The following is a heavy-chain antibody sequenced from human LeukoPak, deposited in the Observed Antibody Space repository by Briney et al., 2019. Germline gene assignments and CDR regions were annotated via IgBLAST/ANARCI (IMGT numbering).Heavy chain of an antibody. CDR3: ARDGYCSSTSCYMVYNWFDP. D-gene: IGHD2-2*02. CDR1: GYTFTSFG. V-gene: IGHV1-18*01. J-gene: IGHJ5*02. Sequence: ASVKVSCKAAGYTFTSFGISWVRQAPGQGLEWMGWINSYNGNTNYAQKLQGRVTMTTDTSTSTAYMELRSLRYDDTAVYYCARDGYCSSTSCYMVYNWFDPWGQGTLVTVSS. CDR2: INSYNGNT.